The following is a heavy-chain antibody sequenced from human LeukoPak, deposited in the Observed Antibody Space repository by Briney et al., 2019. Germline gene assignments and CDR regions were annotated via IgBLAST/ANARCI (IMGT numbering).Heavy chain of an antibody. J-gene: IGHJ5*02. CDR1: GFTFSIYS. D-gene: IGHD6-13*01. V-gene: IGHV3-48*04. Sequence: GGSLRLSCAASGFTFSIYSMTWVRQTPGKGPEWVSYISDSSSAIYYADSVEGRFTISRDNDKNSLYLQMNSLRVDDTAVYYCARGYGTSWLYSWGQGTLVTVYS. CDR2: ISDSSSAI. CDR3: ARGYGTSWLYS.